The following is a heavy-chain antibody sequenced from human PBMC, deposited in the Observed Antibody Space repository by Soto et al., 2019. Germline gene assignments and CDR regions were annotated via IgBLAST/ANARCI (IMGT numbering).Heavy chain of an antibody. D-gene: IGHD3-9*01. J-gene: IGHJ4*02. V-gene: IGHV4-39*02. CDR2: IYYSGST. CDR1: GGSISSSSYY. CDR3: ARDLTGYSVGSKNLEYYFDY. Sequence: PSETLSLTCTVSGGSISSSSYYWCWIRQPPGKGLEWIGSIYYSGSTYYNPSLKSRVTISVDTSKNQFSLKLSSVTAADTAVYYCARDLTGYSVGSKNLEYYFDYWGQGTLVTVSS.